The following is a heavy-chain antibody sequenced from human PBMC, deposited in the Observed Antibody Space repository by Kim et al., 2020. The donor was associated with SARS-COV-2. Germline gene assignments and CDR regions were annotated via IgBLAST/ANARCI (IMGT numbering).Heavy chain of an antibody. D-gene: IGHD3-16*02. CDR3: ARDEPGVYDYVWGSYRLDY. J-gene: IGHJ4*02. CDR2: IIPIFGTA. Sequence: SVKVSCKASGGTFSSYAISWVRQAPGQGLEWMGGIIPIFGTANYAQKFQGRVTITADESTSTAYMELSSLRSEDTAVYYCARDEPGVYDYVWGSYRLDYWGQGTLVTVSS. V-gene: IGHV1-69*13. CDR1: GGTFSSYA.